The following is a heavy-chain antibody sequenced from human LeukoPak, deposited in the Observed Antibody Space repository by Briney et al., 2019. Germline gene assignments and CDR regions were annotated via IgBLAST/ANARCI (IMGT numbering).Heavy chain of an antibody. D-gene: IGHD3-10*02. V-gene: IGHV3-23*01. Sequence: GGSLRLSCVASGFTFSSYWMSWVRQTPGKGLEWVSAISGSGRNTYYADSVKGRFTISRGNAKNSLYLQMNSLRAEDTAVYYCAELGITMIGGVWGKGTTVTISS. CDR1: GFTFSSYW. CDR2: ISGSGRNT. CDR3: AELGITMIGGV. J-gene: IGHJ6*04.